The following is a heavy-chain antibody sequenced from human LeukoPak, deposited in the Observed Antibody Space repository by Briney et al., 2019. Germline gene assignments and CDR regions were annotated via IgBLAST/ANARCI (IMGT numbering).Heavy chain of an antibody. D-gene: IGHD2-8*01. J-gene: IGHJ4*02. Sequence: GGSLRLSCAASGFTFSSYAMSWVRQAPGKGLEWVSAISGSGGSTYYADSVKGRFTISRDNSKNTLYLQMNSLRAEDTAVYYCARDCTNGVCYTLDYWGQGTLVTVSS. CDR1: GFTFSSYA. CDR2: ISGSGGST. CDR3: ARDCTNGVCYTLDY. V-gene: IGHV3-23*01.